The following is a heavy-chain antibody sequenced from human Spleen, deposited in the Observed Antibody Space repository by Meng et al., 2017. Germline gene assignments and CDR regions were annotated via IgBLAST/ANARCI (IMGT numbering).Heavy chain of an antibody. CDR3: ARGPTTMAHDFDY. D-gene: IGHD4-11*01. Sequence: QVQLQQWGAQLLNPSETLSLTCVVSGGSFSDYYWSWIRQPPGKGLEWIGEINHSGSTNYNPSLESRATISVDTSQNNLSLKLSSVTAADSAVYYCARGPTTMAHDFDYWGQGTLVTVSS. V-gene: IGHV4-34*01. CDR2: INHSGST. J-gene: IGHJ4*02. CDR1: GGSFSDYY.